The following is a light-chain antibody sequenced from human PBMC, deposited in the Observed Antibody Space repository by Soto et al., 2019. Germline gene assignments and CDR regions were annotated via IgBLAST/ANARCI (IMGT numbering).Light chain of an antibody. Sequence: QSALTQPRSVSGSPGQSVTISCTGSNSDVGAYNLVSWYQQFPGKAPKVIIYDVTQRPSGVPDRFSGTKSGNTASLTISGLQAEDEADYYCCSYAGSYTWVFGSGTKVTVL. CDR1: NSDVGAYNL. CDR3: CSYAGSYTWV. CDR2: DVT. V-gene: IGLV2-11*01. J-gene: IGLJ1*01.